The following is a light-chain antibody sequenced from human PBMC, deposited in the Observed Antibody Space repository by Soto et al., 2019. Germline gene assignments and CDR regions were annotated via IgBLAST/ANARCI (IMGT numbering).Light chain of an antibody. V-gene: IGLV2-18*02. CDR2: DVS. Sequence: QSVLTQPPSVSGSPGQSVAISCTGTSSDVGGFNRVSWYRQAPGTAPKLIIYDVSDRPSGVPDRFSGSKSGNTASLTISGLQAEDEADYYCNSYTTSNTYVFGTGTKLTVL. CDR1: SSDVGGFNR. J-gene: IGLJ1*01. CDR3: NSYTTSNTYV.